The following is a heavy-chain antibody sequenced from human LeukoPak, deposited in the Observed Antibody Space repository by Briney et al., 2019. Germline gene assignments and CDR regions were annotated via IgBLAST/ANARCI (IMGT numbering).Heavy chain of an antibody. J-gene: IGHJ4*02. CDR3: ARVPTFFGEYFFDY. Sequence: PGGSLRLSCAASGFTFSSYCMSWVRQAPGKGLEWVANIKQDGSEKYYVDSVKGRFTISRDNDKNSLYLQMNSLRAEDTAVYYCARVPTFFGEYFFDYWGQGTLVTVSS. V-gene: IGHV3-7*01. D-gene: IGHD3-10*01. CDR2: IKQDGSEK. CDR1: GFTFSSYC.